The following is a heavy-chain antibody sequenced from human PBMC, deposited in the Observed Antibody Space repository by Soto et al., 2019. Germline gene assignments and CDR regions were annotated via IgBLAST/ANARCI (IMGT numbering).Heavy chain of an antibody. CDR2: ISSSSSYI. CDR3: ARSLLGTYYYYYYMDV. V-gene: IGHV3-21*01. CDR1: GFTFSSYS. Sequence: GGSLRLSCAASGFTFSSYSMNWVRQAPGKGLEWVSSISSSSSYIYYADSVKGRFTISRDNTKNSLYLQMNSLRAEDTAEYYCARSLLGTYYYYYYMDVWGKGTTVTVSS. J-gene: IGHJ6*03.